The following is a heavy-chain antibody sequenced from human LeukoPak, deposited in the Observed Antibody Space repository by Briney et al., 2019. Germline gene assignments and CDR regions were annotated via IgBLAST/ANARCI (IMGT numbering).Heavy chain of an antibody. CDR2: IYYSGST. D-gene: IGHD3-10*01. J-gene: IGHJ6*02. Sequence: PSETLSLTCTVSGGSISSYYWSWIRQPPGKGLEWIGYIYYSGSTNYNPSLKSRVTISVDTSKNQFSLKLSSVTAADTAVYYCAGSMVRGVIMGYYYYGMDVWGRGTTVTVSS. CDR3: AGSMVRGVIMGYYYYGMDV. V-gene: IGHV4-59*08. CDR1: GGSISSYY.